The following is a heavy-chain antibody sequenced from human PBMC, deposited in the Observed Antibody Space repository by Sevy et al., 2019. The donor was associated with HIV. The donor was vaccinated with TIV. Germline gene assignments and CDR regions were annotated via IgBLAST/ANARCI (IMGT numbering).Heavy chain of an antibody. Sequence: GGSLRLSCAASGFTVSSNYMSWVRQAPGKGLEWVAIIYSGGSTYYADSVKGRFTISRDNSRNTLYIQMNSLRADDTAVYYCAGRNYYDSSGYYGPFDIWGQGTMVTVSS. J-gene: IGHJ3*02. D-gene: IGHD3-22*01. CDR1: GFTVSSNY. CDR3: AGRNYYDSSGYYGPFDI. CDR2: IYSGGST. V-gene: IGHV3-53*01.